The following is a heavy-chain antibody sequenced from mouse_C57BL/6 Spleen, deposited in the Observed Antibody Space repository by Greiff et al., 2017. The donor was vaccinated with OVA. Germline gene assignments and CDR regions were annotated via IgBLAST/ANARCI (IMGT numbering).Heavy chain of an antibody. Sequence: VQLQQSGAELVKPGASVKLSCTASGFTFKDYYMHWVKQRPEQGLEWIGRIDPEDGETKYAPKFQGKATITADTSSNTAYLQLSSLTSEDTAVYYCAPLEGSHYWYFDVWGTGTTVPVSS. CDR1: GFTFKDYY. D-gene: IGHD1-2*01. V-gene: IGHV14-2*01. J-gene: IGHJ1*03. CDR3: APLEGSHYWYFDV. CDR2: IDPEDGET.